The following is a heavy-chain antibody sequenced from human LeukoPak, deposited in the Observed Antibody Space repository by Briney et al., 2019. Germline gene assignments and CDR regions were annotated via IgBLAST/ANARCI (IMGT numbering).Heavy chain of an antibody. D-gene: IGHD4-11*01. CDR1: GGSISSYY. V-gene: IGHV4-59*01. J-gene: IGHJ4*02. Sequence: PSETLSLTCTVSGGSISSYYWSWIRQPPGKGLEWIGYIYYSRSTNYNPSLKSRVTISVDTSKNQFSLKLSSVTAADTAVYYCARNDYSKGLDYWGQGTLATVSS. CDR2: IYYSRST. CDR3: ARNDYSKGLDY.